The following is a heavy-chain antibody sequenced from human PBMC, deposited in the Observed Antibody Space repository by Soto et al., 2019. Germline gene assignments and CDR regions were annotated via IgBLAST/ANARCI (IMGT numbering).Heavy chain of an antibody. V-gene: IGHV1-3*05. CDR3: ARDFSRVVVAPGY. D-gene: IGHD3-22*01. CDR2: INAGNSDT. CDR1: GYTFTTYA. J-gene: IGHJ4*02. Sequence: QVQLVQSGAEEKKPGASVKVSCKASGYTFTTYAMHWVRQAPGQRLEWMGWINAGNSDTKYSQKFQGRVTITSDTSASTAYMDLSSLRSEDTAVYYCARDFSRVVVAPGYGGKGTRVTVSS.